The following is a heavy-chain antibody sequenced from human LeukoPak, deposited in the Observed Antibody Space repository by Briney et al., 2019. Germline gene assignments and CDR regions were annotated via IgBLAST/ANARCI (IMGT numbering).Heavy chain of an antibody. Sequence: GGSLRLSCAASGFTSSDYWMDWVRQAPGKGLEWVANIKQDGSEKNYVASVKGRFTISRDNAKNSLYLQMNSLRAEDTALYYCARGRWAPFDCWGQGTLVTVSS. CDR1: GFTSSDYW. CDR2: IKQDGSEK. V-gene: IGHV3-7*01. D-gene: IGHD6-13*01. CDR3: ARGRWAPFDC. J-gene: IGHJ4*02.